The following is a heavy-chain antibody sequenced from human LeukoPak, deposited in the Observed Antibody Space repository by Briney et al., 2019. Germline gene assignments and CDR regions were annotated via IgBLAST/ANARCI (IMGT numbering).Heavy chain of an antibody. CDR1: GGSISSSSYY. CDR3: ARGAPGRYCSSTSCYVDDY. J-gene: IGHJ4*02. CDR2: IYYSGST. D-gene: IGHD2-2*01. Sequence: SETLSLTCTVSGGSISSSSYYWGWIRQPPGKGLEWIGSIYYSGSTYYNPSLKSRVTISVDTCKNQFSLKLSSVTAADTAVYYCARGAPGRYCSSTSCYVDDYWGQGTLVTVSS. V-gene: IGHV4-39*01.